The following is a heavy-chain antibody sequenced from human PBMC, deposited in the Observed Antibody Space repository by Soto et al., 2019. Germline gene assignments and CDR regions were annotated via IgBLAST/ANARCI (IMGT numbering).Heavy chain of an antibody. CDR1: GFTFSSYG. CDR3: AKNALRGVIYYYYGMDV. CDR2: ISYDGSNK. D-gene: IGHD3-10*01. Sequence: GGSLRLCCAASGFTFSSYGMHWVRQAPGKGLEWVAVISYDGSNKYYADSVKGRFTISRDNSKNTLYLQMNSLRAEDTAVYYCAKNALRGVIYYYYGMDVWGQGTTVTVSS. V-gene: IGHV3-30*18. J-gene: IGHJ6*02.